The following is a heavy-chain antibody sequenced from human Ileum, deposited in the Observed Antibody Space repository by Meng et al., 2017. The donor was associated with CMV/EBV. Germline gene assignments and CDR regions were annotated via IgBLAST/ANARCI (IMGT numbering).Heavy chain of an antibody. CDR1: GIHFSRYA. D-gene: IGHD3-10*01. Sequence: GIHFSRYALNWVLQPPVKGLEWVAFVSYHGFHKYYLGSVKGRFTISRDNSKNAVYLQMSSVRVEDTAVYYCVRGGYGSGSQTIDYWGQGSLVTVSS. CDR2: VSYHGFHK. V-gene: IGHV3-30*04. J-gene: IGHJ4*02. CDR3: VRGGYGSGSQTIDY.